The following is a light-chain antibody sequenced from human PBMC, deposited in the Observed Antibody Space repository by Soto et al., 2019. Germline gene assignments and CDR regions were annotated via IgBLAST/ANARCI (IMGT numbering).Light chain of an antibody. CDR2: GNS. Sequence: QSVLTQAPSVSGAPGQRVTISCTGSSSNIGAGYDVHWYQQLPGTAPKLLIYGNSNRPSGVPDRFSGSKSGTSASLAITGLQAEDGADYYCQSYGSSLSGSVFGTGTKLTVL. CDR1: SSNIGAGYD. V-gene: IGLV1-40*01. CDR3: QSYGSSLSGSV. J-gene: IGLJ1*01.